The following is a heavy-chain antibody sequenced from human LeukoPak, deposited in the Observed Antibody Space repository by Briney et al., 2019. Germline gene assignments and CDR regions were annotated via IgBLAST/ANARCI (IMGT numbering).Heavy chain of an antibody. CDR1: GGSISSYY. Sequence: SETLSLTCTVSGGSISSYYWSWIRQPPGKGLEWIGYIYYSGSTNYSPSLKSRVTISVETSKNQFSLKLSSVTAADTAVYYCARHQKAVLRYFDSPFDYWGQGTLVTVSS. V-gene: IGHV4-59*08. CDR2: IYYSGST. CDR3: ARHQKAVLRYFDSPFDY. D-gene: IGHD3-9*01. J-gene: IGHJ4*02.